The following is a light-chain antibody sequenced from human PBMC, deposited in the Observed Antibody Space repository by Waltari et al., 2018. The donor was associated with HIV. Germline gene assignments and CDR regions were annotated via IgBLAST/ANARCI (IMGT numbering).Light chain of an antibody. J-gene: IGKJ2*01. CDR2: CAS. CDR1: QSVTSTY. Sequence: DIVLTQSPGTLSLSPGETATLSCRASQSVTSTYLTWYHKKPGQAPRLLIYCASSRATGIPDRFRGSGSGTDFTLTIRRLEPEDFAVYYCQQYGSSPYTFGQGTKLEIK. CDR3: QQYGSSPYT. V-gene: IGKV3-20*01.